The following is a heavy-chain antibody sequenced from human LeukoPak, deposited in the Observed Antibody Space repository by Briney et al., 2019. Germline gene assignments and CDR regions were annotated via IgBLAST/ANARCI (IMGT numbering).Heavy chain of an antibody. CDR2: IKQDGSEK. CDR3: ARDPSIAGVRHYFDY. D-gene: IGHD6-6*01. V-gene: IGHV3-7*01. CDR1: GFTFSSYW. Sequence: GGSLRLSCAASGFTFSSYWMSWVRQAPGEGLEWVANIKQDGSEKYYVDSVKGRFTISRDNAKNSLYLQMNSLRAEDTAVYYCARDPSIAGVRHYFDYWGQGTLVTVSS. J-gene: IGHJ4*02.